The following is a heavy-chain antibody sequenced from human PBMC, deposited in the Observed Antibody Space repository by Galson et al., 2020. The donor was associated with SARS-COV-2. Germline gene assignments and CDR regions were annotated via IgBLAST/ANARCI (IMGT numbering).Heavy chain of an antibody. Sequence: ASVKVSCKASGYTFTDYHIDWVRQAPGQGLEWMGWMNPNSGDTRSAQKFQGRVTMTRDTSISTAYMELSRLRSDDTAVYYCARDSGRRVNYFDYCGQGALVTVSS. CDR2: MNPNSGDT. CDR3: ARDSGRRVNYFDY. V-gene: IGHV1-2*02. CDR1: GYTFTDYH. D-gene: IGHD3-10*01. J-gene: IGHJ4*02.